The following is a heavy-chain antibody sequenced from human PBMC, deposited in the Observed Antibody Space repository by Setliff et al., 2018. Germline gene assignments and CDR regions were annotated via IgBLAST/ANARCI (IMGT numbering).Heavy chain of an antibody. J-gene: IGHJ4*02. CDR3: RLAHCNDTSCEEALDY. Sequence: PSETLSLTCGVSGYSISSGHFWGWIRQPPGKGLEWLGNIFHSGSTNYNPSLKSRVTMSVDKSKNQFSLKLKSVTAADTAVYYFRLAHCNDTSCEEALDYWSQGTLVTVSS. D-gene: IGHD2-2*01. CDR2: IFHSGST. CDR1: GYSISSGHF. V-gene: IGHV4-38-2*01.